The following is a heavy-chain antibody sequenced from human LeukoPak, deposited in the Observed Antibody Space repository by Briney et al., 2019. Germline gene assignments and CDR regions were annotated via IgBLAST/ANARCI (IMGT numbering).Heavy chain of an antibody. Sequence: SVKVSCKASGGTFSSYAISWVRQATRQGLEWMGRIIPIFGTANYAQKFQGRVTITTDESTSTAYMELSSLRSEDTAVYYCARGGTGTTSDYWGQGTLVTVSS. CDR1: GGTFSSYA. D-gene: IGHD1-7*01. CDR3: ARGGTGTTSDY. J-gene: IGHJ4*02. CDR2: IIPIFGTA. V-gene: IGHV1-69*05.